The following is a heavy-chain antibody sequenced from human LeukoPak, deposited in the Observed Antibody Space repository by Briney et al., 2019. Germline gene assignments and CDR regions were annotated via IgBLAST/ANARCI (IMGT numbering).Heavy chain of an antibody. CDR3: ARHLEYGSGWLKPFDY. D-gene: IGHD6-19*01. Sequence: PGGSLRLSCAASGFTFDDYAMHWIRQPPGKGLEWIGCIYNSGSSNYNPSLKSRVTISVDTSNNQFSLKVSSVTAADTAVYYCARHLEYGSGWLKPFDYWGQGTLVTVSS. J-gene: IGHJ4*02. V-gene: IGHV4-59*08. CDR1: GFTFDDYA. CDR2: IYNSGSS.